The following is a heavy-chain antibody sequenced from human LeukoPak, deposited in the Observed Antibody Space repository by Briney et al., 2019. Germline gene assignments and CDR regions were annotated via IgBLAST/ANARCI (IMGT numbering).Heavy chain of an antibody. CDR2: VDPSDSYT. J-gene: IGHJ4*02. D-gene: IGHD4-17*01. V-gene: IGHV5-10-1*01. CDR1: GYPFPSYW. CDR3: ARQGGDYLYYFDN. Sequence: GESLKISCKGSGYPFPSYWINWVRQMPGKGLEWMGSVDPSDSYTIYSPSFQGHVTISADKSISTAYLQWSSLKASDTAMYYCARQGGDYLYYFDNWGQGTLVTVSS.